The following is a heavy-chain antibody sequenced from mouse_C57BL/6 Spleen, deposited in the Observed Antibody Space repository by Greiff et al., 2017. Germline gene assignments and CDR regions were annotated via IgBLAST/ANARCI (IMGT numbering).Heavy chain of an antibody. V-gene: IGHV2-9*01. D-gene: IGHD2-4*01. J-gene: IGHJ3*01. CDR3: SKREDDYDERAWFAY. CDR2: IWGGGST. CDR1: GFSLTSYG. Sequence: QVQLKESGPGLVAPSQSLSITCTVSGFSLTSYGVDWVRQPPGKGLEWLGVIWGGGSTNYNSALMSRLSISKDNSKSQVFLKMNSLQTADTAMYYWSKREDDYDERAWFAYWGQGTLVTVSA.